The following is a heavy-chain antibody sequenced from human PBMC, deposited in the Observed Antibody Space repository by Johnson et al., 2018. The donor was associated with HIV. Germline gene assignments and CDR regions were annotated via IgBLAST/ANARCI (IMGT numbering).Heavy chain of an antibody. CDR2: IYTGGNA. CDR3: ARVGSLAFDI. V-gene: IGHV3-53*01. Sequence: VQLVESGGGLIQPGGSLRLSCAASGFTVSSKYMSWVRQAPGKGLEWVSVIYTGGNAYYADSVKGRFTISRDNSKNTLYLQMNSLRAEDTAVYYCARVGSLAFDIWGQGTMVTVSS. CDR1: GFTVSSKY. D-gene: IGHD3-16*01. J-gene: IGHJ3*02.